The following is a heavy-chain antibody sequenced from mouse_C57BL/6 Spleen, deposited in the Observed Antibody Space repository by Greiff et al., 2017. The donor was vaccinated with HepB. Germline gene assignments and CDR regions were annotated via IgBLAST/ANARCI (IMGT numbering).Heavy chain of an antibody. D-gene: IGHD2-4*01. Sequence: EVKLMESGPELVKPGASVKMSCKASGYTFTDYNMHWVKQSHGKSLEWIGYINPNNGGTSYNQKFKGKATLTVNKSSSTAYMELRSLTSEDSAVYYCASGGYDYDGGFDYWGQGTTLTVSS. CDR2: INPNNGGT. CDR3: ASGGYDYDGGFDY. J-gene: IGHJ2*01. CDR1: GYTFTDYN. V-gene: IGHV1-22*01.